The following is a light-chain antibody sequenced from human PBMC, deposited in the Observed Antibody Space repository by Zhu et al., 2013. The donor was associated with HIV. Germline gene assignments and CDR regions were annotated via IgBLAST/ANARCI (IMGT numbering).Light chain of an antibody. CDR2: AVS. CDR1: QTVGTN. V-gene: IGKV3-15*01. CDR3: LQYDTWPQLT. Sequence: EIVMTQSPASLSVSPGERATLSCRTSQTVGTNLGWYQQRPGQSPRLLISAVSITAADLPARFSGSGSGTEFALTISSLRSEDSGVYCCLQYDTWPQLTFGPGTKL. J-gene: IGKJ3*01.